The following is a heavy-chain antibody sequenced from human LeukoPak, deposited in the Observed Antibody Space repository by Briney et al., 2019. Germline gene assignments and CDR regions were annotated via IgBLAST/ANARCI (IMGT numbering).Heavy chain of an antibody. CDR1: GDSVSSNTVA. CDR3: SRGTSGAFDI. V-gene: IGHV6-1*01. D-gene: IGHD1-14*01. CDR2: TYYRSKWYN. J-gene: IGHJ3*02. Sequence: SQTLSLTCAISGDSVSSNTVAWHWIRQSPSRGPEWLGRTYYRSKWYNDYAVSVKSRITVDPDTSKNQFSLQLNSVTPEDTAVYYCSRGTSGAFDIWGQGTMVTVSS.